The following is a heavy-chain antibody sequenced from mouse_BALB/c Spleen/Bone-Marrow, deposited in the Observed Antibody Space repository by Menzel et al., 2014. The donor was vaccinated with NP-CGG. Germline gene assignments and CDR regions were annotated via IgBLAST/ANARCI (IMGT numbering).Heavy chain of an antibody. J-gene: IGHJ3*01. CDR1: GFNIKDTY. V-gene: IGHV14-3*02. D-gene: IGHD1-1*01. Sequence: EVKLMESGAELVKPGASVKLSCAASGFNIKDTYMHWVKQRPEQGLEWIGRIDPANGNTKYDPKFQGKATITADTSSNTAYLQLSSLTSEDTAVCYCAVYYYGSSSFAYWGQGTLVTVSA. CDR2: IDPANGNT. CDR3: AVYYYGSSSFAY.